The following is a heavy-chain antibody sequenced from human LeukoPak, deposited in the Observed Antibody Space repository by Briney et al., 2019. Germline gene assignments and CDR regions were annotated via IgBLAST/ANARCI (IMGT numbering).Heavy chain of an antibody. CDR2: INLSGGTT. CDR1: GYTFTSYY. V-gene: IGHV1-46*01. CDR3: ARDRSAKSGSFDY. Sequence: ASVKVSCKTSGYTFTSYYMHWVRQAPGQGLEWMGIINLSGGTTVYAQKFKGRVTMTRDTSTRTVHMELGSLRSEDTAIYYCARDRSAKSGSFDYWGQGTLVTVSS. D-gene: IGHD3-3*01. J-gene: IGHJ4*02.